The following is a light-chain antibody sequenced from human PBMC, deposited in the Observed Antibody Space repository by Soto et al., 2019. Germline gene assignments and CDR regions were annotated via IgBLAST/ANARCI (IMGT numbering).Light chain of an antibody. CDR3: AAWDDSLNGLV. CDR1: SSNIGNNA. V-gene: IGLV1-36*01. CDR2: YGD. J-gene: IGLJ1*01. Sequence: QSVLTQPPSVSEAPRQRVTISCSGSSSNIGNNAVNWYQQLPGKAPKLLIYYGDLLPSGVSDRFSGSKSGTSASLAISGLQSEDEADYYSAAWDDSLNGLVFGTGTKVTVL.